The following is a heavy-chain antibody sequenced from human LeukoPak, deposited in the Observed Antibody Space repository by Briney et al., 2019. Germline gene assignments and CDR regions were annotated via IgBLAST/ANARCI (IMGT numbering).Heavy chain of an antibody. CDR1: GGTFSSYA. CDR2: IIPIFGTA. J-gene: IGHJ4*02. CDR3: ARRTRYSGSYLD. V-gene: IGHV1-69*05. D-gene: IGHD1-26*01. Sequence: SVKVSCKASGGTFSSYAISWLRQAPGQGLEWRGRIIPIFGTANYAQKFQGRVTITTDESTSTAYMELSSLRSEDTAVYYCARRTRYSGSYLDWGQGTLVTVSS.